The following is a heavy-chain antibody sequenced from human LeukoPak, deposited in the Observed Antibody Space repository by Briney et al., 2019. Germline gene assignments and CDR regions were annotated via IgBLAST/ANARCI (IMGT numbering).Heavy chain of an antibody. Sequence: GGSLRLSCAASGFTFSSYAMSWVRQAPGKGLEWVSAISGSGGSTYYADSVKGRFTISRDNAKNSLYLQMNSLRAEDTAVYYCARDSVDIVATGSVDYWGQGTLVTVSS. CDR3: ARDSVDIVATGSVDY. V-gene: IGHV3-23*01. CDR1: GFTFSSYA. D-gene: IGHD5-12*01. J-gene: IGHJ4*02. CDR2: ISGSGGST.